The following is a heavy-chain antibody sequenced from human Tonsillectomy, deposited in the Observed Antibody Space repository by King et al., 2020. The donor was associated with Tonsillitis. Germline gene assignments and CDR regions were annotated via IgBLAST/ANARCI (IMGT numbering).Heavy chain of an antibody. CDR2: ISSSSGTI. J-gene: IGHJ6*03. CDR3: ARERIYYYYMDV. Sequence: QLVQSGGGLVQPGGSLRLSCAASGFTFNSYSMNWVRQAPGKGLEWISYISSSSGTIYYADSVRGRFTISRDNAKNSLYLQMNSLRAEDTALYYCARERIYYYYMDVWGKGTTVTVSS. CDR1: GFTFNSYS. V-gene: IGHV3-48*01.